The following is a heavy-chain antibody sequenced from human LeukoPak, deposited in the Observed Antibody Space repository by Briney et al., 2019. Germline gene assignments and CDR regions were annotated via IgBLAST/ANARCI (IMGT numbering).Heavy chain of an antibody. CDR1: GGSISSGDYY. Sequence: SETLSLTCTVSGGSISSGDYYWSWIRQPPGKGLEWIGYIYYSGSTNYNPSLKSRVTISVDKSKNQFSLKLSSVTAADTAVYYCARVGGGDCIDYWGQGTLVTVSS. CDR2: IYYSGST. CDR3: ARVGGGDCIDY. J-gene: IGHJ4*02. D-gene: IGHD2-21*02. V-gene: IGHV4-30-4*01.